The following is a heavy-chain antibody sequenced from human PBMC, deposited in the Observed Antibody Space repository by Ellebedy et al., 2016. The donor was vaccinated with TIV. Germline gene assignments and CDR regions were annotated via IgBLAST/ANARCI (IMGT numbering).Heavy chain of an antibody. D-gene: IGHD6-6*01. CDR1: GFMFSAYG. CDR2: VSHDGTNK. Sequence: GESLKISCAASGFMFSAYGVHWVRQAPGKGPEWIGAVSHDGTNKYYTDPVKGRFTISRDNSKNTAYLQMNSLRAEDTAVYYCIFKGMSARLDWGQGTLVTVSS. CDR3: IFKGMSARLD. V-gene: IGHV3-30*03. J-gene: IGHJ1*01.